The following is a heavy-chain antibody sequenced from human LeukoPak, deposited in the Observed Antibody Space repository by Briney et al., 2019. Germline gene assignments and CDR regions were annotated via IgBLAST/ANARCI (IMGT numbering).Heavy chain of an antibody. J-gene: IGHJ3*02. CDR3: ARACYYDSSGYCHDAFDI. V-gene: IGHV3-30*03. CDR1: RFTFSSHG. D-gene: IGHD3-22*01. CDR2: ISFDGNNK. Sequence: PGGSLRLSCAASRFTFSSHGIHWVRQAPGKGLEWVAVISFDGNNKYYADSVKGRFAISRDNSKNTVYLQMNSLRAEDTAVYYCARACYYDSSGYCHDAFDIWGQGTMVTVSS.